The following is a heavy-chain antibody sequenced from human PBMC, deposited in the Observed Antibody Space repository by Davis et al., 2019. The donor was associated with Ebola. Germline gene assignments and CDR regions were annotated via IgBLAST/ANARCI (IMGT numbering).Heavy chain of an antibody. Sequence: SVKVSCKASGGTFSSYAISWVRQAPGQGLEWMGGIIPIFGTANYAQKFQGRVTMTTDTSTSTAYMELRSLRSDDTAVYYCARDVRYYGSGSFDYWGQGTLVTVSS. CDR1: GGTFSSYA. CDR2: IIPIFGTA. D-gene: IGHD3-10*01. J-gene: IGHJ4*02. V-gene: IGHV1-69*05. CDR3: ARDVRYYGSGSFDY.